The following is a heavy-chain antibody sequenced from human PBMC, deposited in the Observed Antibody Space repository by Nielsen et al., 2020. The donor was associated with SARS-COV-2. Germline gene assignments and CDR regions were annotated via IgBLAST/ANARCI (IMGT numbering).Heavy chain of an antibody. J-gene: IGHJ5*02. V-gene: IGHV4-59*01. Sequence: SETLSLTCTVSGGSISSYYWSWIRQPPGKGLEWIGYIYYSGSTNYNPSLKSRVTISVDTSKNQFSLKLSSVTAADTAVYYCARHNPTLSSSWWVDPWGQRTLVTVSS. CDR1: GGSISSYY. CDR3: ARHNPTLSSSWWVDP. D-gene: IGHD6-13*01. CDR2: IYYSGST.